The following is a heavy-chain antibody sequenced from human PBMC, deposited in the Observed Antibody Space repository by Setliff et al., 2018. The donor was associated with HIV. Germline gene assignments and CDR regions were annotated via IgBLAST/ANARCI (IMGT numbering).Heavy chain of an antibody. CDR2: INSDDDTDGTKT. V-gene: IGHV3-74*01. CDR3: ARVPGYSSGWSTNDAFDI. D-gene: IGHD6-19*01. CDR1: GFGITKYW. Sequence: PGGSLRLSCEASGFGITKYWMHWVRQTPGKGLVWISLINSDDDTDGTKTYYADSVKGRFTISRDSAKNTVYLQMNSLRVEDTAVYYCARVPGYSSGWSTNDAFDIWGQGTMVTVSS. J-gene: IGHJ3*02.